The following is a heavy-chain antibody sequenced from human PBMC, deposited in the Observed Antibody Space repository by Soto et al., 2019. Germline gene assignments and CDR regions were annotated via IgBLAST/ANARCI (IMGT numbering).Heavy chain of an antibody. Sequence: QVQLVQSGAEVKKPGSSVKVSYKTSGGTFRSDSVSWVRQAPGQGLEWMGRITPILGSANSAQKFQGRTTITADASTNIVYMELSSLRSEDTAVFYCAREAGGDPNWFESWGQGTLVTVSS. V-gene: IGHV1-69*11. J-gene: IGHJ5*01. CDR1: GGTFRSDS. D-gene: IGHD4-17*01. CDR3: AREAGGDPNWFES. CDR2: ITPILGSA.